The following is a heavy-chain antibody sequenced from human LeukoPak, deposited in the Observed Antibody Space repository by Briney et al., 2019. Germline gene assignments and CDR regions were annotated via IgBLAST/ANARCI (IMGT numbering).Heavy chain of an antibody. CDR1: GVSFSGYY. J-gene: IGHJ2*01. CDR2: ISHSGST. D-gene: IGHD4-17*01. CDR3: ARATPTTVTTSWYFDL. Sequence: SETLSLTCAVYGVSFSGYYWSWIRQPPGKGLEWIGEISHSGSTNYNPSLKSRVTISVDTSKNQFSLKLSSVTAADTAVYYCARATPTTVTTSWYFDLWGRGTLVTVSS. V-gene: IGHV4-34*01.